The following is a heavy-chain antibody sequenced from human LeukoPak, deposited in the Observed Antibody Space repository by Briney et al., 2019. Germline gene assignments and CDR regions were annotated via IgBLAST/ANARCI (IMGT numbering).Heavy chain of an antibody. D-gene: IGHD3-22*01. V-gene: IGHV1-69-2*01. J-gene: IGHJ5*02. Sequence: ASVKLSCKVSGYTFTDYYMHWVQQAPGKGLEWMGLVDPEDGETIYAEKFQGRVTITADTSTDTAYMELSSLRSEDTAVYYCARDPYYDSSGYYPWGQGTLVTVSS. CDR3: ARDPYYDSSGYYP. CDR2: VDPEDGET. CDR1: GYTFTDYY.